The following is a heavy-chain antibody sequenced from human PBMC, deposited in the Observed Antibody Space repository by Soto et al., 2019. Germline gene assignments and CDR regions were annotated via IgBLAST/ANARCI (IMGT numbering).Heavy chain of an antibody. J-gene: IGHJ6*02. Sequence: QVQLVQSGAEVKRPGASVKVSCKASGYTFTSYAMHWVRQAPGQRLEWMGWINAGNGNTKYSQKFQGRVTITRDTSAGTADRELCSRRSEDTAVYGCSRDLVMDVWGQGTTVTVSS. D-gene: IGHD2-8*02. V-gene: IGHV1-3*01. CDR2: INAGNGNT. CDR3: SRDLVMDV. CDR1: GYTFTSYA.